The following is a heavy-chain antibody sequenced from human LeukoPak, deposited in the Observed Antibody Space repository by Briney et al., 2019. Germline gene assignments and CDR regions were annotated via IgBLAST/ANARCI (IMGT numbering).Heavy chain of an antibody. D-gene: IGHD3-22*01. V-gene: IGHV4-4*02. Sequence: SGTLSLTCAVSGGSISSANWWSWVRQPPGKGLEWIGEIYDSGITNYNPSLKGRVTISVDKSKNQFSLKLSSVTAADTVVYYCARGGYDSSGYDYYAASSWGQGTLVTVSS. CDR2: IYDSGIT. CDR3: ARGGYDSSGYDYYAASS. CDR1: GGSISSANW. J-gene: IGHJ4*02.